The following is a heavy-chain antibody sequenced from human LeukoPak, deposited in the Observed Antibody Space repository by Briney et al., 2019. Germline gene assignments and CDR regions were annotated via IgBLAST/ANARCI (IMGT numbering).Heavy chain of an antibody. CDR3: ARRTPRKLNYDILTGYGYYFDY. Sequence: SETLSLTCTVSGGSISSYYWSWIRQPPGKGLEWIGEINHSGSTNYNPSLKSRVTISVDTSKNQFSLKLSSVTAADTAVYYCARRTPRKLNYDILTGYGYYFDYWGQGTLVTVSS. D-gene: IGHD3-9*01. J-gene: IGHJ4*02. V-gene: IGHV4-34*01. CDR2: INHSGST. CDR1: GGSISSYY.